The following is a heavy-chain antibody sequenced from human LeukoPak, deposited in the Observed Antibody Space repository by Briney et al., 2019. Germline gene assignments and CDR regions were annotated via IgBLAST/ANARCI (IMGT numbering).Heavy chain of an antibody. J-gene: IGHJ4*02. CDR3: ARHRRYSSSWFPLDFDY. D-gene: IGHD6-13*01. Sequence: SETLSLTCTVSGGSISSYYWSWIRQPAGKGLEWIGRIYTSGSTNYNPSLKSGVTMSVDTSKNKLSLKLRSVPAADTAVYYCARHRRYSSSWFPLDFDYWGQGTLVTVSS. CDR2: IYTSGST. V-gene: IGHV4-4*07. CDR1: GGSISSYY.